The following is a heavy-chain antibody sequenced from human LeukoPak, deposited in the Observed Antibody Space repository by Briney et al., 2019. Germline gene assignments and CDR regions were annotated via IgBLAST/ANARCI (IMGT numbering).Heavy chain of an antibody. CDR2: ISPTSGGT. CDR1: GYTFTGYY. J-gene: IGHJ4*02. Sequence: ASVKVSCKASGYTFTGYYSHWVRQAPGQGLEWMGWISPTSGGTNYAQKFQGRATMTRDTSISTAYMELSRLRSDDTAVYYCARDHEHSYDYWGQGTLVTVSS. CDR3: ARDHEHSYDY. V-gene: IGHV1-2*02. D-gene: IGHD3-3*02.